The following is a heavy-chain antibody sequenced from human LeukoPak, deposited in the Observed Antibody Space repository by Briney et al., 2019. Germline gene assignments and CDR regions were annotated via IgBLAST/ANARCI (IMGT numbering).Heavy chain of an antibody. J-gene: IGHJ3*02. CDR3: AKVPVFSLTISEVVTDDAFDI. D-gene: IGHD3-3*01. CDR2: ISGSGGAT. V-gene: IGHV3-23*01. Sequence: GGSLRLSCAASGFTFSSYAMGWVRQAPGKGLEWVSAISGSGGATYYADSVKGRFTISRDNSKNTLYLQMNSLGAEDTAVYYCAKVPVFSLTISEVVTDDAFDIWGQGTIVTVSS. CDR1: GFTFSSYA.